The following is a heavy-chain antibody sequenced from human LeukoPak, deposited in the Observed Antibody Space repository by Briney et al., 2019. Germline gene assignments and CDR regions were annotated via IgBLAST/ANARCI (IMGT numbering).Heavy chain of an antibody. J-gene: IGHJ4*02. CDR2: ISAYNGNT. V-gene: IGHV1-18*01. CDR1: GYTFTSYG. CDR3: ARRLKRRLLWFGEFRYYFDY. Sequence: ASVKVSCKASGYTFTSYGISWVRQAPGQGLEWMGWISAYNGNTNYAQKLQGRVTMTTDTSTSKASMELRSLRSNDTAVYYCARRLKRRLLWFGEFRYYFDYWGQGTLVTVSS. D-gene: IGHD3-10*01.